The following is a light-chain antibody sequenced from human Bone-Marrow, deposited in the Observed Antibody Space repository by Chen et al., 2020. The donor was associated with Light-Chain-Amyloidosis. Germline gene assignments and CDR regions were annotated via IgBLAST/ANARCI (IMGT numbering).Light chain of an antibody. CDR3: QSADSSGTYEVL. CDR2: RDT. CDR1: DLPTKY. V-gene: IGLV3-25*03. J-gene: IGLJ2*01. Sequence: SHELTQPPSVSVSPGQTARIPCSGDDLPTKYAYWYQQKPGQAPVLVIHRDTERPSGISERFSGSSAGTTATLTISGVQAEDEADYHCQSADSSGTYEVLFGGGTKLTVL.